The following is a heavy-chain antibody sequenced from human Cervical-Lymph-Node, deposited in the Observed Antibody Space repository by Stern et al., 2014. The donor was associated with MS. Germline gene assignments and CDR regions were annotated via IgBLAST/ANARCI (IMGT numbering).Heavy chain of an antibody. V-gene: IGHV2-70*11. CDR1: GFSLSTSGMC. D-gene: IGHD6-6*01. CDR3: AQMRRYSSSSAHFDY. CDR2: IDWDDDK. Sequence: SGPALVKPTQTLTLTCTFSGFSLSTSGMCVTWIRQPPGKALEWLARIDWDDDKYYSTSLKTRLTISKDTSKNQVVLTMTNMDPVDTATYYCAQMRRYSSSSAHFDYCGQGTLVTVSS. J-gene: IGHJ4*02.